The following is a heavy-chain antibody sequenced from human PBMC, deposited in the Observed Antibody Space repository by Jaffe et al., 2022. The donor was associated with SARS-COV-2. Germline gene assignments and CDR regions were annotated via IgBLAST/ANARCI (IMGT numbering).Heavy chain of an antibody. D-gene: IGHD5-18*01. Sequence: EVQLVESGGGLVQPGRSLRLSCAASGFTFDDYAMHWVRQAPGKGLEWVSGISWNSGSIGYADSVKGRFTISRDNAKNSLYLQMNSLRAEDTALYYCAKDAGYSYATWYFDYWGQGTLVTVSS. J-gene: IGHJ4*02. CDR3: AKDAGYSYATWYFDY. CDR1: GFTFDDYA. CDR2: ISWNSGSI. V-gene: IGHV3-9*01.